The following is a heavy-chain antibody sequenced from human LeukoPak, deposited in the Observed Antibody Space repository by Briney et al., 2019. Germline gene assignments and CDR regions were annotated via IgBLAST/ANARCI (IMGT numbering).Heavy chain of an antibody. CDR2: MNPNSGNT. J-gene: IGHJ2*01. CDR1: GYTFTSYD. V-gene: IGHV1-8*01. D-gene: IGHD2-21*02. CDR3: VRDCASDCSIKGHYFFDL. Sequence: ASVKVSCKASGYTFTSYDINWVRQATGQGLEWMGWMNPNSGNTGYAQKFQGRVTMTRNTSISTAYMELRSLTSDDTAVYYCVRDCASDCSIKGHYFFDLWGRGTLVTVSS.